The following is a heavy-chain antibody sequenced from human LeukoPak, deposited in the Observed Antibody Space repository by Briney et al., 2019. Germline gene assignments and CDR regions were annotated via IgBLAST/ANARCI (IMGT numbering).Heavy chain of an antibody. CDR2: ISGGGGDT. CDR1: GFTFDEYA. D-gene: IGHD3-10*01. Sequence: GGSLRLSCAASGFTFDEYAMHWVRQVPGVGLEWVSLISGGGGDTYYADSVKGRFSISRDNSKNSLYLQMDSLRSEDIGFYCCAKDMLEFTYGPFDSWGQGTLVTVSS. J-gene: IGHJ4*02. V-gene: IGHV3-43*02. CDR3: AKDMLEFTYGPFDS.